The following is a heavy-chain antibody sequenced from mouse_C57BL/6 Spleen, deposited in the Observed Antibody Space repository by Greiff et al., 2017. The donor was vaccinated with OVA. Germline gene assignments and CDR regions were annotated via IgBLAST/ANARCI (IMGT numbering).Heavy chain of an antibody. CDR1: GYTFTSYW. J-gene: IGHJ4*01. V-gene: IGHV1-50*01. CDR3: AKIYYGNGAMDY. Sequence: QVQLQQPGAELVKPGASVKLSCKASGYTFTSYWMQWVKQRPGQGLEWIGEIDPSDSYTNYNQKFKGKATLTSDTSSSTAYMQLSSLTSEDSAIYFCAKIYYGNGAMDYWGQGTSVTVSS. D-gene: IGHD2-1*01. CDR2: IDPSDSYT.